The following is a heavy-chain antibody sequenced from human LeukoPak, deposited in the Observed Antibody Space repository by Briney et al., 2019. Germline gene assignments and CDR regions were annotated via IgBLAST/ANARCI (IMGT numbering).Heavy chain of an antibody. CDR1: GFTFSSYG. Sequence: PGGSLRLSCAASGFTFSSYGMHWVRQAPGKGLEWVAVISYDGSNKYYADSVKGRFTISRDNSKNTLYLQMNSLRAEDTAVYYCAAGSGWLDYWGQGTLVTVSS. CDR3: AAGSGWLDY. V-gene: IGHV3-30*03. J-gene: IGHJ4*02. D-gene: IGHD6-19*01. CDR2: ISYDGSNK.